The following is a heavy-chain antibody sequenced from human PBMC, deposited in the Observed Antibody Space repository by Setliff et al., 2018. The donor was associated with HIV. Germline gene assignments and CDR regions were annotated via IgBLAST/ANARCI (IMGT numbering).Heavy chain of an antibody. CDR1: GDSINSYY. Sequence: SETLXLTCNVSGDSINSYYWSWIRQPPGKALQWLGYTSSSGNTIYDPSLDGRVTMSLDTSNNHFSLQLRSATPAXPAIYFCANAHACAGCYGPLGPFDVWGPGSKVTVSS. D-gene: IGHD2-2*01. CDR3: ANAHACAGCYGPLGPFDV. J-gene: IGHJ3*01. CDR2: TSSSGNT. V-gene: IGHV4-59*01.